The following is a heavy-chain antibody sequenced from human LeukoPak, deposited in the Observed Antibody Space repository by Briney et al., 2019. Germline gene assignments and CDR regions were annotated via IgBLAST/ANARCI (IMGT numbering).Heavy chain of an antibody. V-gene: IGHV4-31*03. CDR1: GGSISSGGYY. D-gene: IGHD3-22*01. J-gene: IGHJ3*02. CDR2: IYYSGST. CDR3: ARSGPSYDSSGYENAFDI. Sequence: SETLSLTCTVSGGSISSGGYYWSWIRQHPGKGLEWIGYIYYSGSTYYNPSLKSRVTISVDTSKNQFSLKLSSVTAADTAVYYCARSGPSYDSSGYENAFDIWGQGTMVTVSS.